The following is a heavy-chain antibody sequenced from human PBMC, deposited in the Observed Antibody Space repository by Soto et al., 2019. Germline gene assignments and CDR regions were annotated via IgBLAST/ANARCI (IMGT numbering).Heavy chain of an antibody. J-gene: IGHJ6*02. D-gene: IGHD2-15*01. Sequence: QVQLQESGPGLVKPSQTLSLTCTVSGGSISSGDYYWSWIRQPPGKGLEWIGYIYYSGSTYYNPSLKSRVTISVDTAKNQFSLKLSSVTAADTAVYYCARDADCSGGSCYGMDVWGQGTTVTVSS. V-gene: IGHV4-30-4*01. CDR1: GGSISSGDYY. CDR2: IYYSGST. CDR3: ARDADCSGGSCYGMDV.